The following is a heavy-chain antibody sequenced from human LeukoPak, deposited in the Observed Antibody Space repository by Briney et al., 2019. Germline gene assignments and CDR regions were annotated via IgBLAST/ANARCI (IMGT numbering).Heavy chain of an antibody. Sequence: SETLSPTCTVSGGSITSYYWSWIRQPPGKGLEWIGYISESGSTNSNPSLKSRVTISVDTSKNQFSLKLSSVTAADTAVYYCARVQMATLHFDYWGQGTPVTVSS. CDR3: ARVQMATLHFDY. V-gene: IGHV4-59*08. D-gene: IGHD5-24*01. CDR1: GGSITSYY. CDR2: ISESGST. J-gene: IGHJ4*02.